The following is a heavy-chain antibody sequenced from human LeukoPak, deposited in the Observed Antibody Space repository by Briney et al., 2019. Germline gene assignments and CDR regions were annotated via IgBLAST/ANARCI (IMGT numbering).Heavy chain of an antibody. CDR2: IFPSGST. J-gene: IGHJ5*02. V-gene: IGHV4-30-2*01. CDR3: ARVSSHYSSGFNWFDP. CDR1: GGSMSSGDYS. Sequence: PSETLSLTCAVSGGSMSSGDYSWSWIRQPPGKGLEWVGYIFPSGSTYYNPSLKSRVDISTDRSQNQLSLRLTSVTAADTAVYYCARVSSHYSSGFNWFDPWGQGTLVTVSS. D-gene: IGHD3-22*01.